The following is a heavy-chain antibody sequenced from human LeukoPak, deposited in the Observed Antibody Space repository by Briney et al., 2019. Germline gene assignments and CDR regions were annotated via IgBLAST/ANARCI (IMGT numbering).Heavy chain of an antibody. CDR3: ATGDFDYRYAFDI. D-gene: IGHD3-9*01. J-gene: IGHJ3*02. Sequence: GASVKVSCKVSGYTLTELSMHWVRQAPGKGLEWMGGFDPEDGETIYAQKFQGRVTMTEDTSADTAYMELSSLRSEYTAVYYCATGDFDYRYAFDIWGQGKMVTVSS. V-gene: IGHV1-24*01. CDR1: GYTLTELS. CDR2: FDPEDGET.